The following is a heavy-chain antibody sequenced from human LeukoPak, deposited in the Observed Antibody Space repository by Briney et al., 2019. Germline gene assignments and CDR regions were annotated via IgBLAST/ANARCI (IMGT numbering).Heavy chain of an antibody. Sequence: GASVKVTCKASGYTFTSYGISWVRQAPRQGLEWMGWISAYNGNTNYAQKLQGRVTMTTDTSTTTAYMELRSLRSDDTAVYYCARDLKYNILTGYRSSFGFDPWGQGTLVTVSS. J-gene: IGHJ5*02. CDR1: GYTFTSYG. CDR2: ISAYNGNT. D-gene: IGHD3-9*01. CDR3: ARDLKYNILTGYRSSFGFDP. V-gene: IGHV1-18*01.